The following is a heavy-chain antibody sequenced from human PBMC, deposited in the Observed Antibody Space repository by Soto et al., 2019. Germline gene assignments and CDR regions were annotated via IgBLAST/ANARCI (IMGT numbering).Heavy chain of an antibody. D-gene: IGHD5-12*01. CDR3: ARDRRDGYKRYFDY. V-gene: IGHV4-59*01. Sequence: SETLSLTCTVSGVSITSYFWSWIRQTPGKGLDWIGSISFSGATYSNPSLRGRAALSVDTSENHLSLTLNSVTSADTAVYFCARDRRDGYKRYFDYWGQGTLVTVSS. J-gene: IGHJ4*02. CDR1: GVSITSYF. CDR2: ISFSGAT.